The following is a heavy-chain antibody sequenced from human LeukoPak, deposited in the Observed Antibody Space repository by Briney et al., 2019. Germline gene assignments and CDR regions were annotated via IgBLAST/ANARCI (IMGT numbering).Heavy chain of an antibody. J-gene: IGHJ3*02. V-gene: IGHV3-21*01. CDR3: AKDLIVGATNDAFDI. CDR1: GFTFSSYS. Sequence: GGSLRLSCAASGFTFSSYSMNWVRQAPGKGLEWVSFISSSSSYTYYTDSVKGRFTISRDNAKNSLYLQMNSLRVEDTAVYYCAKDLIVGATNDAFDIWGQGTMVTVSS. D-gene: IGHD1-26*01. CDR2: ISSSSSYT.